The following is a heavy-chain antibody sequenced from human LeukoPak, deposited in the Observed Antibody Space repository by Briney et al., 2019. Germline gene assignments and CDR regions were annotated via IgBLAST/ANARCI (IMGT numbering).Heavy chain of an antibody. J-gene: IGHJ6*03. CDR3: ARDTPPADFWSGYYTSYYYYMDV. Sequence: ASVKVSCKASGGTFSSYAISWVRQAPGQGLEWMGGIIPIFGTANYAQKFQGRVTITADESTSTAYMELSSLRSEDTAVYYCARDTPPADFWSGYYTSYYYYMDVWGKGTTVTVSS. CDR2: IIPIFGTA. V-gene: IGHV1-69*13. CDR1: GGTFSSYA. D-gene: IGHD3-3*01.